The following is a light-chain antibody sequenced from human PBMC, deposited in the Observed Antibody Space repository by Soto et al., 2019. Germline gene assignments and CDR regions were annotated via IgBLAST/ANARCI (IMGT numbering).Light chain of an antibody. CDR1: QSVSSTY. CDR2: DAS. J-gene: IGKJ1*01. CDR3: LQNLGVHT. Sequence: EIVMTQSPATLSLSPGERATLSCRASQSVSSTYLAWYQQKPGQAPRLLFYDASNRATGIPARFSGSGSGTDFTLTISSLEPEDSAVYYCLQNLGVHTFGQGTKVDIK. V-gene: IGKV3-11*01.